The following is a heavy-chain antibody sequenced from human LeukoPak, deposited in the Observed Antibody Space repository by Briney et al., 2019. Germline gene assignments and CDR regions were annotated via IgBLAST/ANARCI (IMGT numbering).Heavy chain of an antibody. CDR1: GGSISSSSYY. CDR2: IYYSGST. J-gene: IGHJ4*02. V-gene: IGHV4-39*01. D-gene: IGHD5-12*01. Sequence: SEPLSLTCTVSGGSISSSSYYWGWIRQPPGRGPEWIGSIYYSGSTYYNPSLKGRVTISVDTSKNQFSLKLSSVTAADTAVYYCARTFVDIVATISRGADYFDYWGQGTLVTVSS. CDR3: ARTFVDIVATISRGADYFDY.